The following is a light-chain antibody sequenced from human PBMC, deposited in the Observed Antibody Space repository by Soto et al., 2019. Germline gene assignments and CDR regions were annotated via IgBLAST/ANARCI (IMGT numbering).Light chain of an antibody. CDR1: QDISNY. CDR3: QQYDNRLT. V-gene: IGKV1-33*01. CDR2: DAS. Sequence: DIQMTQSPSSLSASVGDRVTITCQASQDISNYLNWYQQKPGKAPKLLIYDASNLETGVPSRFSGSGSGTDSTFTISSPQPEDIATYYCQQYDNRLTFGGGTKVEIK. J-gene: IGKJ4*01.